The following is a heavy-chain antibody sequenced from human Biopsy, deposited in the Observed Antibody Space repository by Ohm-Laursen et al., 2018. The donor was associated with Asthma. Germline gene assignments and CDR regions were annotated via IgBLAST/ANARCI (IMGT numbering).Heavy chain of an antibody. CDR3: ARSPYYYGLLGPTRGFGVYAV. Sequence: TLSLTCAVYGGSFSNYYWTWIRQPPGKGLESIGEINRRGRTNYNPSLKSRITLSVDTSKNQFSVKMRSVTAAEPAVYYWARSPYYYGLLGPTRGFGVYAVWGHGTLVTVSS. CDR1: GGSFSNYY. J-gene: IGHJ3*01. CDR2: INRRGRT. D-gene: IGHD3-10*01. V-gene: IGHV4-34*01.